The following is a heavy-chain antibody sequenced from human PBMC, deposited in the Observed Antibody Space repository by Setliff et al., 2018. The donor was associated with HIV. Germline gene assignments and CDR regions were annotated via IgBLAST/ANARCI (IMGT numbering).Heavy chain of an antibody. Sequence: PSETLSLTCAFPGYSISSDFYWVWLRQPPGKGLEWIGSIYHSGNTYYMPSLQNRVTISVDMPMNQFSLNLNSVTAADTAVYYCARGQGCGGGCHYAFEMWGQGTMVTVSS. CDR1: GYSISSDFY. D-gene: IGHD2-21*02. CDR2: IYHSGNT. J-gene: IGHJ3*02. V-gene: IGHV4-38-2*01. CDR3: ARGQGCGGGCHYAFEM.